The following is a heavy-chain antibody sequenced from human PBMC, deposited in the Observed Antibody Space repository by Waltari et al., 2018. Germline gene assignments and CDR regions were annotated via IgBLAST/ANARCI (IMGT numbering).Heavy chain of an antibody. CDR2: IIPIYGRP. CDR1: GGPFGCSS. J-gene: IGHJ3*01. V-gene: IGHV1-69*12. Sequence: VHLVQSGAEMRKPGSSVQVSCQDAGGPFGCSSIAWVRQAAGQGLEWLGGIIPIYGRPQYANNFQGRVTLTADASTTTVFLEMSGLRAEDTAIYFCARRDLGFAFDVWGQGTLVIVSS. D-gene: IGHD1-26*01. CDR3: ARRDLGFAFDV.